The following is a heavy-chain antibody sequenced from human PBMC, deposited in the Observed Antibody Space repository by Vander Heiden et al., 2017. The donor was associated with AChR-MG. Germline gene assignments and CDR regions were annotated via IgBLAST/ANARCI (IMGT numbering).Heavy chain of an antibody. V-gene: IGHV4-61*02. CDR1: GASLATGADY. Sequence: QVQLQESGPGLVQPSQTLSLTCTVSGASLATGADYWSWIRQPAGKGLQWIGRIYATGSTGYNPSLKSRVTMSMDKSKNQFSLNVTSVTAADTATYYCARGRDYVNLYFDVWGRGTLVTVSS. J-gene: IGHJ2*01. D-gene: IGHD4-17*01. CDR3: ARGRDYVNLYFDV. CDR2: IYATGST.